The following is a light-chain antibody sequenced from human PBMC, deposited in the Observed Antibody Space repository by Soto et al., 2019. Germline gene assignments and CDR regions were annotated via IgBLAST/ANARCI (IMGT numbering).Light chain of an antibody. CDR2: YDS. Sequence: SYELTQPPSVSVAPGKTARITCGGNNIGSKSVHWYQQKPGQAPVLVIYYDSDRPSGIPERFSGSNSGNTVTLTISRVEAGDEADYYCQVWDSSSDHPRVVFGGGTKLTVL. J-gene: IGLJ2*01. V-gene: IGLV3-21*04. CDR1: NIGSKS. CDR3: QVWDSSSDHPRVV.